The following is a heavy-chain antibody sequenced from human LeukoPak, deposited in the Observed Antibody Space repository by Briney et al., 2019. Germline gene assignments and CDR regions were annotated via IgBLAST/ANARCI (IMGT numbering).Heavy chain of an antibody. CDR1: GGSISSYY. CDR3: ASYSSSIRMDV. J-gene: IGHJ6*04. V-gene: IGHV4-4*07. CDR2: IYTSETT. D-gene: IGHD6-6*01. Sequence: PSETLSLTCTVSGGSISSYYWSWIRQPAGKGLEWIGRIYTSETTNYNPSLKSRVTISVDKSKNQFSLKLSSVTAADTAVYYCASYSSSIRMDVWGKGTTVTVSS.